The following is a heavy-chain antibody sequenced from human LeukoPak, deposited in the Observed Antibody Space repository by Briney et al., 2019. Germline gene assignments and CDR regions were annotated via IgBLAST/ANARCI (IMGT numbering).Heavy chain of an antibody. V-gene: IGHV4-34*01. CDR1: GGSFSGYY. J-gene: IGHJ4*02. Sequence: SETLSLTCAVYGGSFSGYYWSWIRQPPGKGLEWIGEISHSGSTNYNPSLKSRVTISVDTSKNQFSLKLSSVTAADTAVYYCAREGPVGYSSGWYGYWGQGTLVTVSS. CDR3: AREGPVGYSSGWYGY. CDR2: ISHSGST. D-gene: IGHD6-19*01.